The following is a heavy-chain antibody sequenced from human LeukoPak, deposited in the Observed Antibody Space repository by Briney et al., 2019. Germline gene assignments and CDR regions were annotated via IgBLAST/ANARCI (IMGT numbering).Heavy chain of an antibody. V-gene: IGHV3-30-3*01. Sequence: PGRSLRLSCAASGFTFSSYAIHWVRQAPGKGLEWVAVISYDGSNKYYADSVKGQFTISRDNSKNTLYLQMNSLRAEDTAVYYCARGEYCGGDCYSDVDAFDIWGQGTMVTVSS. CDR3: ARGEYCGGDCYSDVDAFDI. D-gene: IGHD2-21*02. CDR2: ISYDGSNK. CDR1: GFTFSSYA. J-gene: IGHJ3*02.